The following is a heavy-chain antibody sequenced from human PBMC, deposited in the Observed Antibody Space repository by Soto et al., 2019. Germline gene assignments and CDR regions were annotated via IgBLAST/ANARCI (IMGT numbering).Heavy chain of an antibody. J-gene: IGHJ5*02. Sequence: LRLSFAASGFTFSSYEMNWVRQAPGKGLEWVSYISSSGSTIYYADSVKGRFTISRDNAKNSLYLQMNSLRAEDTAVYYCARQYYDFWSGYPIPTWFDPWGQGTLVTVSS. CDR1: GFTFSSYE. CDR2: ISSSGSTI. V-gene: IGHV3-48*03. D-gene: IGHD3-3*01. CDR3: ARQYYDFWSGYPIPTWFDP.